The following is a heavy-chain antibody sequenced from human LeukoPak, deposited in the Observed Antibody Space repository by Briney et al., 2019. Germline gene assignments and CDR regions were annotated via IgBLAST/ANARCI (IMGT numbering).Heavy chain of an antibody. CDR1: GGSISSHY. J-gene: IGHJ6*03. D-gene: IGHD2-2*01. CDR2: IYTSGST. Sequence: PSETLSLTCTVSGGSISSHYWSWIRQPPGKGLEWIGYIYTSGSTNYNPSLKSRVTISVDTSKNQFSLKLSSVTAADTAVYYCARRALGYCSSTSCYGSRYYYMDVWGKGTTVTVSS. CDR3: ARRALGYCSSTSCYGSRYYYMDV. V-gene: IGHV4-4*09.